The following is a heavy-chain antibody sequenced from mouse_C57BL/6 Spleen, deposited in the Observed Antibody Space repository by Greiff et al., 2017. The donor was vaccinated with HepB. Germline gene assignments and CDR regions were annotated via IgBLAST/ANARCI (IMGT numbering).Heavy chain of an antibody. J-gene: IGHJ2*01. V-gene: IGHV3-6*01. CDR1: GYSITSGYY. D-gene: IGHD4-1*01. CDR2: ISYDGSN. Sequence: VQLKESGPGLVKPSQSLSLTCSVTGYSITSGYYWNWIRQFPGNKLEWMGYISYDGSNNYNPSLKNRISITRDTSKNQFFLKLNSVTTEDTATYYCARGWDEVYWGQGTTLTVSS. CDR3: ARGWDEVY.